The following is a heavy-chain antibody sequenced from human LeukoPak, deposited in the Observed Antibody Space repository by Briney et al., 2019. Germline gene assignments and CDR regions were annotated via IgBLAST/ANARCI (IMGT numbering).Heavy chain of an antibody. Sequence: GGSLRLSCAGSGFTFSSYWMSWVRQAPGKGLEWVANIKQDGSEIHYVDSVKGRFTISRDNAKNSLYLQMNSLRAEDTAVYYCARERNYYGSGSPTGYWGQGTLVTVSS. CDR3: ARERNYYGSGSPTGY. V-gene: IGHV3-7*01. J-gene: IGHJ4*02. CDR2: IKQDGSEI. CDR1: GFTFSSYW. D-gene: IGHD3-10*01.